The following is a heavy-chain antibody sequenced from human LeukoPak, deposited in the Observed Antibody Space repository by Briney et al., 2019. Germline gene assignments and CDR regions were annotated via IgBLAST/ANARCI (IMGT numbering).Heavy chain of an antibody. D-gene: IGHD1-26*01. CDR3: TRDLRTGDWSYGY. J-gene: IGHJ4*02. CDR2: IKEDGTEK. CDR1: GFTFTTYW. Sequence: GGSLRLSCAASGFTFTTYWMSWVRQAPGKGLEWVANIKEDGTEKYYVDSVKGRFTISRDNAKNSVYLQMNSLRAEDTAVYYCTRDLRTGDWSYGYWGRGTLVTVSS. V-gene: IGHV3-7*04.